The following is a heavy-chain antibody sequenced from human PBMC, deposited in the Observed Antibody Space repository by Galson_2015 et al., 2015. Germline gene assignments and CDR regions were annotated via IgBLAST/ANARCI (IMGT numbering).Heavy chain of an antibody. Sequence: GSNKYYADSVKGRFTISRDNSKNTLYLQMNSLRAEDTAVYYCARAQTGDFWSGWPHWYYYGMDVWGQGTTVTVSS. CDR3: ARAQTGDFWSGWPHWYYYGMDV. CDR2: GSNK. J-gene: IGHJ6*02. D-gene: IGHD3-3*01. V-gene: IGHV3-33*01.